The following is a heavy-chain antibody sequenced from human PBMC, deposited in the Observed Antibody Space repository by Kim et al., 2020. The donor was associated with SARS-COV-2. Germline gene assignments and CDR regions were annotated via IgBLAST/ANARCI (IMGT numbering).Heavy chain of an antibody. CDR3: AHWGSLVYGGGGYNWFDP. J-gene: IGHJ5*02. Sequence: SGPTLVNPTQTLTLTCTFSGFSLSTSGVGVGWIRQPPGKALEWLALIYWDDDKRYSPSLKSRLTITKDTSKNQVVLTMTNMDPVDTATYYCAHWGSLVYGGGGYNWFDPWGQGTLVTVSS. D-gene: IGHD2-8*01. CDR2: IYWDDDK. V-gene: IGHV2-5*02. CDR1: GFSLSTSGVG.